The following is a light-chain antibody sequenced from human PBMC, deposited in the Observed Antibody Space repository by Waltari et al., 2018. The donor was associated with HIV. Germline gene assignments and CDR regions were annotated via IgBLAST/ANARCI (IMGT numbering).Light chain of an antibody. CDR1: NIGSKN. V-gene: IGLV3-21*02. Sequence: SFVPTQPPSVSVAPGQTARITCGANNIGSKNVHWYQQKSGQAPVLVVYDDVGRPSGIPWRFSGSNSGNTAILTISRVEAGDEADYYCQVWDSSSDHLFGGGTKLTVL. CDR2: DDV. CDR3: QVWDSSSDHL. J-gene: IGLJ2*01.